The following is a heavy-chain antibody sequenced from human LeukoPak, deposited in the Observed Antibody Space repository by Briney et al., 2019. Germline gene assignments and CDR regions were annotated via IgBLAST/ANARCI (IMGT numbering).Heavy chain of an antibody. CDR2: LSGSGYNT. J-gene: IGHJ3*02. CDR1: GFTFSSYA. CDR3: STGSGHAFDI. D-gene: IGHD3-10*01. Sequence: GGSLRLSCAASGFTFSSYALGWVRQAPGKGLEWVSSLSGSGYNTYYADSVKGRFTISRDNAKNTLYVQMNSLRAEDTAVYYCSTGSGHAFDIWGRGTMVTVSS. V-gene: IGHV3-23*01.